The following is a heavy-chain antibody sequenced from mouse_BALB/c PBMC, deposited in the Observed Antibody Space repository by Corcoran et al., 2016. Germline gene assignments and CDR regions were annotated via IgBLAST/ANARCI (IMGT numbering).Heavy chain of an antibody. CDR1: GFNIKDTY. J-gene: IGHJ1*01. CDR2: IDPANGNT. CDR3: ARWDWYCDV. Sequence: EVQLQQSGAELVKPGASVKLSCTASGFNIKDTYMHWVKQRTEQGLEWIGRIDPANGNTKYDPKFQGKATITADTSSNTAYLQLSSLTSEDTAVYYCARWDWYCDVWGAGTTVTVSS. V-gene: IGHV14-3*02.